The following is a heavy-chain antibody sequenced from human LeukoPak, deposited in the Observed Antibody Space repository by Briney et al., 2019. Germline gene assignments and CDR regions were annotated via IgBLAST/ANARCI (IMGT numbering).Heavy chain of an antibody. J-gene: IGHJ6*02. CDR1: GGTFSSYA. CDR3: ARDNPYCSGGSCYGDV. CDR2: IIPIFGTA. D-gene: IGHD2-15*01. Sequence: ASVKVSCRASGGTFSSYAISWVRQAPGQGLGWMGGIIPIFGTANYAQKFQGRVTITADESTSTAYMELSSLRSEDTAVYYCARDNPYCSGGSCYGDVWGQGTTVTVSS. V-gene: IGHV1-69*13.